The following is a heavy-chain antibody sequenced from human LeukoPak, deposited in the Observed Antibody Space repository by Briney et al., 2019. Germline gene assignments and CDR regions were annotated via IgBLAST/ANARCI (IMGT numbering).Heavy chain of an antibody. Sequence: ASVKVSCKASGYTFTSYDINWVRQATGQGHEWMGWMNPNSGNTGYAQKFQGRVTMTRNTSISTAYMELSSLKSEDTAVYYCARNPPNSGSFDLWGQGTLVTVSS. CDR2: MNPNSGNT. CDR3: ARNPPNSGSFDL. V-gene: IGHV1-8*01. D-gene: IGHD3-22*01. J-gene: IGHJ5*02. CDR1: GYTFTSYD.